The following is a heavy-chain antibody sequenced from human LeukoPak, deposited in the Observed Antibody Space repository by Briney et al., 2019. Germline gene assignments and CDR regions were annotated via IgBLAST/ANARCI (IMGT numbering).Heavy chain of an antibody. CDR2: IRYDGNNK. CDR1: GFSFRTYG. J-gene: IGHJ4*02. CDR3: AKDGAEAGTNYLDS. D-gene: IGHD6-13*01. V-gene: IGHV3-30*02. Sequence: GGSLRLSCAASGFSFRTYGMHWVRQAPGKGLEWVAFIRYDGNNKYYADSVKGRFTISRDNSKKILNLQMNSLRAEDTAVYYCAKDGAEAGTNYLDSWGQGSLVTVSS.